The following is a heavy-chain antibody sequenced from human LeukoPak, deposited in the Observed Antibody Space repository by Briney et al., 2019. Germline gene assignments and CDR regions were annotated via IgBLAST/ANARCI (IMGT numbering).Heavy chain of an antibody. D-gene: IGHD1-26*01. J-gene: IGHJ4*02. Sequence: SETLSLTCTASGGSISSYYWSWIRQPPGKGLEWIGYIYYSGSTNYNPSLKSRVTISVDTSKNQFSLKLSSVTAADTAVYYCARGEVGATFFDYWSQGTLVTVSS. CDR2: IYYSGST. V-gene: IGHV4-59*01. CDR1: GGSISSYY. CDR3: ARGEVGATFFDY.